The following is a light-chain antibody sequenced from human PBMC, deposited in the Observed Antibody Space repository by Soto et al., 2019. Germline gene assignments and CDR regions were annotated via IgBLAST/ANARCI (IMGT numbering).Light chain of an antibody. J-gene: IGLJ1*01. CDR2: DVS. CDR1: SRDVGGYNS. V-gene: IGLV2-14*01. CDR3: SSYTTGGSYV. Sequence: QSALTQPASVSGSPGPSIAISCTGTSRDVGGYNSVSWYQQQPGKVPKLMIYDVSNRPSGVSNRFSGSKSGNTASLTISGLQAEDEGDYYCSSYTTGGSYVFGTGTKLTVL.